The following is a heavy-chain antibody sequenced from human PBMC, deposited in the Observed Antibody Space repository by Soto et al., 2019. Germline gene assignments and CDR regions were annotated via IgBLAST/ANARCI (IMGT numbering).Heavy chain of an antibody. J-gene: IGHJ6*02. CDR1: GGSISSGGYY. V-gene: IGHV4-31*03. CDR3: ARDVDFLGMDV. CDR2: IYYSGST. Sequence: TLSLTCTVSGGSISSGGYYWSWIRQHPGKGLEWIGYIYYSGSTYYNPSLKSRVTISVDTSKNQFSLKLSSVTAADTAVYYCARDVDFLGMDVWGQGTTVTVSS.